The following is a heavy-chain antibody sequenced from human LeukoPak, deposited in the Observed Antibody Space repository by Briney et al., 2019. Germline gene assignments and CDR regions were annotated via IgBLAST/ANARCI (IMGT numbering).Heavy chain of an antibody. Sequence: GGSLRLSCAASGFTFSSYSMNWVRQAPGKGLEWVSSISSSSSYIYYADSVKGRFTISRDNAKNSLYLQMNSLRAEDTAVYYCARSGGGYRADAFDIWGQGTMVTVSS. D-gene: IGHD5-24*01. J-gene: IGHJ3*02. CDR1: GFTFSSYS. CDR2: ISSSSSYI. CDR3: ARSGGGYRADAFDI. V-gene: IGHV3-21*01.